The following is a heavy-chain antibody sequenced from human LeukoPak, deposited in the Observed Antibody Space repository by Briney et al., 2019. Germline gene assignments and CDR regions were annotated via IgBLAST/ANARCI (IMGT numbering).Heavy chain of an antibody. V-gene: IGHV3-48*01. CDR1: GFTFSSYN. J-gene: IGHJ4*02. Sequence: GGSLRLSCATSGFTFSSYNMNWVRQAPGKGLEWISFININSDTIYYAASVKGRFTISRDNAKNSLFLQMSSLRAEETAVYYWARDYYDSSGYYWSAYWGQGTLVTVSS. CDR3: ARDYYDSSGYYWSAY. D-gene: IGHD3-22*01. CDR2: ININSDTI.